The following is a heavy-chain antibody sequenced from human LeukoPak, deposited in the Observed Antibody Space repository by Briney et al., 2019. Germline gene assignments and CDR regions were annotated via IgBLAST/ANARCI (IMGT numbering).Heavy chain of an antibody. J-gene: IGHJ4*02. CDR3: ARERWGRLDY. CDR1: GFTFSSYE. V-gene: IGHV3-48*03. CDR2: ISSSGSTI. Sequence: GGSLRVSCAASGFTFSSYEMNWVRQAPGKGLEWVSYISSSGSTIYYADSVKGRFTISRDNAKNSLYLQMNSLRAEDTAVYYCARERWGRLDYWGQGTLVTVSS. D-gene: IGHD4-23*01.